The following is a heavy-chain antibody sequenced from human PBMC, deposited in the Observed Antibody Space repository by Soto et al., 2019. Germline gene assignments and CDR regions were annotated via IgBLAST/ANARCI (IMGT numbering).Heavy chain of an antibody. CDR1: GFTFSSYA. D-gene: IGHD6-13*01. Sequence: ESGGGLVQPGGSLRLSCAASGFTFSSYAMSWVRQAPGKGLEWVSAIRGSSGSTDYADSVKGRFTISRDNSKNTVYLQMNSLRAEDTAVYYCAKDGQQQLASYFDYWGRGTLVTVSS. V-gene: IGHV3-23*01. CDR2: IRGSSGST. J-gene: IGHJ4*02. CDR3: AKDGQQQLASYFDY.